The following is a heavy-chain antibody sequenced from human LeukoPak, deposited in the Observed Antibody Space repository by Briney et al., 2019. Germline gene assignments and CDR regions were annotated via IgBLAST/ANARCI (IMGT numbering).Heavy chain of an antibody. Sequence: SETLSLTCTVSGDSISTYYWSWMRQPPGKGLEWIGYIYYSGSTNYNPSLKSRVTISLDTSKNQFSLKLSSVTAADTAVYYCARRPGGVAVAGTNYYYYGMDVWGQGTTVTVSS. J-gene: IGHJ6*02. CDR3: ARRPGGVAVAGTNYYYYGMDV. CDR2: IYYSGST. CDR1: GDSISTYY. V-gene: IGHV4-59*08. D-gene: IGHD6-19*01.